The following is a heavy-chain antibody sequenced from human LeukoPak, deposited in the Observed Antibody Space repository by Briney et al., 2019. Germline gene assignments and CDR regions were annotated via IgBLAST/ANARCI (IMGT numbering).Heavy chain of an antibody. CDR2: IKQDGSEK. V-gene: IGHV3-7*01. J-gene: IGHJ3*02. CDR1: GFTFSSYW. D-gene: IGHD6-13*01. CDR3: ARDSGSSWYRGAFDI. Sequence: PGGSLRLSCAASGFTFSSYWMSWVRQAPGKGLEWVANIKQDGSEKYYVDSVKGRFTISRDNAKNSLYLQMNSLRAEDTAVYYCARDSGSSWYRGAFDIWGQGTMVTVSS.